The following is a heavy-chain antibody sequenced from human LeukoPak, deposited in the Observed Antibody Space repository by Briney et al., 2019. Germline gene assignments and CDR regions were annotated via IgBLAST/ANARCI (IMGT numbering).Heavy chain of an antibody. D-gene: IGHD2-2*01. V-gene: IGHV3-23*01. CDR1: GFTFSSYA. CDR2: SSGSGGST. J-gene: IGHJ3*02. CDR3: AKDRQYRLDAFDI. Sequence: GGSLRLSCAASGFTFSSYAMSWVRQAPGKGLEWVSGSSGSGGSTYYADSVEGRFTISRDNSKNTLYLQMHSLRAEDTAVYYCAKDRQYRLDAFDIWGQGTMVTVSP.